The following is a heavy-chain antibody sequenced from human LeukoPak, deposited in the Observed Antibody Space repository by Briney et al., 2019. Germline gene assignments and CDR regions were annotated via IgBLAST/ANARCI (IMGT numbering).Heavy chain of an antibody. Sequence: PGGSLRLSCAASGFTFSSYGMHWVRQAPGKGLEWVAVIWYDGSNKYYADSVKGRFTISRDNSKYTLYLQMNSLRAEDTAVYYCARGGQPNPLAPDYGGQGTLVTVPS. CDR2: IWYDGSNK. D-gene: IGHD3-3*02. J-gene: IGHJ4*02. V-gene: IGHV3-33*01. CDR1: GFTFSSYG. CDR3: ARGGQPNPLAPDY.